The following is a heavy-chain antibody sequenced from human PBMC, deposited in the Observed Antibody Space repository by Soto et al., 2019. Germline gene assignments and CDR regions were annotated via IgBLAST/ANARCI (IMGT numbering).Heavy chain of an antibody. CDR3: ARGNHTIRYYYYYYGMDV. D-gene: IGHD3-9*01. Sequence: SETLSLTCAVYGGSFSGYYWSWIRQPPGKGLEWIGEINHSGSTNYNPSLKSRVTISVDTSKNQFSLKLSSVTAADTAVYYCARGNHTIRYYYYYYGMDVWGQGTTVTVS. CDR2: INHSGST. V-gene: IGHV4-34*01. J-gene: IGHJ6*02. CDR1: GGSFSGYY.